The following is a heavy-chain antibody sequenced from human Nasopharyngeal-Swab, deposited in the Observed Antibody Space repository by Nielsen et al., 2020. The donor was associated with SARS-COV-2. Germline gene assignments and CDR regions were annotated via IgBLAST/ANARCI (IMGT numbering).Heavy chain of an antibody. CDR1: GFTFSDYY. CDR2: ISSSGSTI. Sequence: GESLQISCAASGFTFSDYYMGSIRQAPGKGLEWVSYISSSGSTIYYADSVKGRFTISRDNAKNSLYLQMNSLRAEDTAVYYCARSSHQSEGYAFDYWGQGTLVTVSS. D-gene: IGHD5-12*01. V-gene: IGHV3-11*01. J-gene: IGHJ4*02. CDR3: ARSSHQSEGYAFDY.